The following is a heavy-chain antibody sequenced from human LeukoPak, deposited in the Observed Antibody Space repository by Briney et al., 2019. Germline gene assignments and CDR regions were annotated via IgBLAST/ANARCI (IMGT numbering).Heavy chain of an antibody. Sequence: PSETLSLTCTVSGGSISSYYWSWIRQPPGKGLEWIGYIYYSGSTNYNPSLKSRVTISVDTSKNQFSLKLSSVTAADTAVYYCARGKTYYYDSSFDYWGQGTLVTVSS. D-gene: IGHD3-22*01. CDR3: ARGKTYYYDSSFDY. CDR1: GGSISSYY. CDR2: IYYSGST. V-gene: IGHV4-59*08. J-gene: IGHJ4*02.